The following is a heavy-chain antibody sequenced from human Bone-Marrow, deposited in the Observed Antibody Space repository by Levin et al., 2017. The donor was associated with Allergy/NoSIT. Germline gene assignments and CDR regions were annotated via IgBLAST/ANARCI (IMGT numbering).Heavy chain of an antibody. CDR1: GSTLTELS. J-gene: IGHJ6*03. V-gene: IGHV1-24*01. CDR2: FDPEDGET. D-gene: IGHD3-10*01. CDR3: AAVRDGSGYYYMDV. Sequence: GESLKISCKVSGSTLTELSMHWVRQAPGKGLEWMGGFDPEDGETIYAQKFRGRVTMTEDTSTDTAYMELSRLTAEDTAVYYCAAVRDGSGYYYMDVWGKGTTVTVSS.